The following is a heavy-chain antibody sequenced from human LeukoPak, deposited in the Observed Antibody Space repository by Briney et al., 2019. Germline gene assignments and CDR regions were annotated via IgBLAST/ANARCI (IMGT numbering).Heavy chain of an antibody. V-gene: IGHV3-23*01. CDR3: AKVGRASWAPYYFDY. D-gene: IGHD2-2*01. Sequence: GGSLRLSCAASGLTFSSYAMGWVRQAPGKGLEWVSDASGSGTSTNYADSVKGRLTISRDNSKNTLYLQMNNLRAEDTAVYYCAKVGRASWAPYYFDYWGQGTLVTVSS. CDR1: GLTFSSYA. CDR2: ASGSGTST. J-gene: IGHJ4*02.